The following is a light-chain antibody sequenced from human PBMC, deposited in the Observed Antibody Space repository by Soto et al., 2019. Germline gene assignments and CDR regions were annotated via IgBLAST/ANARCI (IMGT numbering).Light chain of an antibody. Sequence: QAVVTQEPSLTVSSGGTVTLTCGSSTGAVTSGHYPYWFQQKPGQAPRTLIYDTSDKHSWTPARFSGSLLGGKAALPLSGAQPEDEAEYYCLLSYSAARSWVFGGGTKLTVL. V-gene: IGLV7-46*01. J-gene: IGLJ2*01. CDR1: TGAVTSGHY. CDR3: LLSYSAARSWV. CDR2: DTS.